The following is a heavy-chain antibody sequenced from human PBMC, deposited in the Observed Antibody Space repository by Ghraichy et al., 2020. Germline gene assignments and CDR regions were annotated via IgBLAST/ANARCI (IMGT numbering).Heavy chain of an antibody. D-gene: IGHD3-10*01. CDR2: ISGSGGST. Sequence: GGSLRLSCAASGFTFSSYAMSWVRQAPGKGLEWVSAISGSGGSTYYADSVKGRFTISRDNSKNTLYLQMNSLRAEDTAVYYCAKDAGSMVQGVIITFDYWGQGTLVTVSS. J-gene: IGHJ4*02. CDR1: GFTFSSYA. V-gene: IGHV3-23*01. CDR3: AKDAGSMVQGVIITFDY.